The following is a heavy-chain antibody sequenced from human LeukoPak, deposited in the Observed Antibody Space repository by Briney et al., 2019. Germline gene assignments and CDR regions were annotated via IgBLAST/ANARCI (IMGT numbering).Heavy chain of an antibody. CDR2: IYYSGST. CDR1: GGSISSYY. D-gene: IGHD3-10*01. CDR3: ARHLEFGGSLFDY. V-gene: IGHV4-59*08. Sequence: VKPSETLSLTCTVSGGSISSYYWSWIRQPPGKGLEWIGYIYYSGSTNYNPSLKSRVTISVDTSKNQFSLKLSSVTAADTAVYYCARHLEFGGSLFDYWGQGTLVTVSS. J-gene: IGHJ4*02.